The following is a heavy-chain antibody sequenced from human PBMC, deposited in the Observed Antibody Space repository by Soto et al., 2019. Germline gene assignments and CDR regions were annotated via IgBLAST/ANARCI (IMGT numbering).Heavy chain of an antibody. D-gene: IGHD3-3*01. Sequence: GSLRLLFSASGFTFSSYAMGWGRQAPGEGVGWGSAISGSGGSPYYADPVKGRFTISRDNSKNTLYLQMNSLRAEDTAVYYCAKGRGTIFGVVISLDYWGQGTLVTVSS. CDR3: AKGRGTIFGVVISLDY. CDR1: GFTFSSYA. CDR2: ISGSGGSP. V-gene: IGHV3-23*01. J-gene: IGHJ4*02.